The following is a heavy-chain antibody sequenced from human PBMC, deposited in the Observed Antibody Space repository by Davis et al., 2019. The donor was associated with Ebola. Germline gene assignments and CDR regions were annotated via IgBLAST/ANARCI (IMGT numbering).Heavy chain of an antibody. D-gene: IGHD5-18*01. J-gene: IGHJ5*02. CDR3: ARDHWIQLWYWFDP. Sequence: GESLKISCAASGFTFSSYWMSWVRQAPGKGLEWVANIKQDGSEKYYVDSVKGRFTISRDNAKNSLYLQMNSLRAEDTAVYYCARDHWIQLWYWFDPWGQGTLVTVSS. V-gene: IGHV3-7*03. CDR1: GFTFSSYW. CDR2: IKQDGSEK.